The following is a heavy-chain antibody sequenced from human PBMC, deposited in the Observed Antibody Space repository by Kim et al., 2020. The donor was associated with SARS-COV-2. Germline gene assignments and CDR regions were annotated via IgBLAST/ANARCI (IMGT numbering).Heavy chain of an antibody. Sequence: GGSLRLSCTVSGFTFSSAWMSWVRRAPGKGLEWVARIKSRTDGETTDYAAPVKGRFAISRDDSKDTLFLQMNSLKTEDTAVYFCAIETSRTGNYWDYWGQGSLVTVSS. V-gene: IGHV3-15*01. CDR2: IKSRTDGETT. CDR3: AIETSRTGNYWDY. D-gene: IGHD2-8*02. J-gene: IGHJ4*02. CDR1: GFTFSSAW.